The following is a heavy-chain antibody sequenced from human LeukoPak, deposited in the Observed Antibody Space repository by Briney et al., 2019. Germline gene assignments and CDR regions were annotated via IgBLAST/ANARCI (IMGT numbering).Heavy chain of an antibody. CDR3: AKGRGYSYGFIYFDY. J-gene: IGHJ4*02. CDR2: ISSNGDST. V-gene: IGHV3-64*04. Sequence: PGGSLRLSCSASGFTFSSYAMHWVRQAPGKGLEYVSAISSNGDSTYYADSVKGRYTISRDNSKNTLYLQMNSLRGEDTAVYYCAKGRGYSYGFIYFDYWGQGTLVTVSS. CDR1: GFTFSSYA. D-gene: IGHD5-18*01.